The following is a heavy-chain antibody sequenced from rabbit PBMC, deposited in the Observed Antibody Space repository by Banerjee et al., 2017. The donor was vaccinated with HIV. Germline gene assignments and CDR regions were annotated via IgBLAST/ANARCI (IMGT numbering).Heavy chain of an antibody. CDR3: ARDTGGYYFNL. CDR1: GFSLSSGYW. J-gene: IGHJ4*01. D-gene: IGHD3-1*01. CDR2: MEIGSGAT. Sequence: QQQLVESGGGLVQPEGSLTLTCTASGFSLSSGYWIYWVRQAPGKGLEWIGCMEIGSGATAYATWAKGRFTISKTSSTVNLKMTSLTAADTATYFCARDTGGYYFNLWGPGTLVTVS. V-gene: IGHV1S45*01.